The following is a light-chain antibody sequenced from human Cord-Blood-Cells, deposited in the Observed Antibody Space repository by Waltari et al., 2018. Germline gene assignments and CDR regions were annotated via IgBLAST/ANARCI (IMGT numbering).Light chain of an antibody. CDR1: SSDVGSYNL. CDR3: CSYAGSSTWV. J-gene: IGLJ3*02. V-gene: IGLV2-23*02. CDR2: EVS. Sequence: QSALTQPASVSGSPGQSITISCTGTSSDVGSYNLVSWYQQHPGKAPKLRIYEVSKRPSWVSNRFSGSKSGNTASLTISGLQAEDEADYYCCSYAGSSTWVFGGGTKLTVL.